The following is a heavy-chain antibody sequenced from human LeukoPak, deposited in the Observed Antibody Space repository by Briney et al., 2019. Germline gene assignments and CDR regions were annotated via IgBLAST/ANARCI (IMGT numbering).Heavy chain of an antibody. CDR1: GGSFSGYY. J-gene: IGHJ4*02. CDR2: INHNGNH. D-gene: IGHD3-10*01. Sequence: SETLSLTCAVYGGSFSGYYWSWIRQPPGKRLEWIGEINHNGNHNYNTSNKSRVTISVDTSKNQFSLKLSSVTAANTAVYYCAKGRRFRYGSGSSWNFDYRGQGTLVTVSS. V-gene: IGHV4-34*01. CDR3: AKGRRFRYGSGSSWNFDY.